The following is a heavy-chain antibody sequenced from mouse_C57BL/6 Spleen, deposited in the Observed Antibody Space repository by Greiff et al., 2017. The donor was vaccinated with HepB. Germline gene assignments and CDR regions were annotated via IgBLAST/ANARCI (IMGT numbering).Heavy chain of an antibody. CDR1: GFTFSSYG. CDR2: ISSGGSYT. Sequence: VQLKESGGDLVKPGGSLKLSCAASGFTFSSYGMSWVRQTPDKRLEWVATISSGGSYTYYPDSVKGRFTISRDNAKNTLYLQMSSLKSEDTAMYYCARQRVVTTLYYFDYWGQGTTLTVSS. V-gene: IGHV5-6*01. D-gene: IGHD2-2*01. CDR3: ARQRVVTTLYYFDY. J-gene: IGHJ2*01.